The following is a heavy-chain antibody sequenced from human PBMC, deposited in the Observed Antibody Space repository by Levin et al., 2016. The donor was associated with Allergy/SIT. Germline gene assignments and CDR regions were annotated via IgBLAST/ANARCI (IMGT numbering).Heavy chain of an antibody. CDR2: INHSGST. D-gene: IGHD3-16*01. V-gene: IGHV4-34*01. CDR1: GGSFSGYY. CDR3: ARMKATSGSLHYYYYYGMDV. J-gene: IGHJ6*02. Sequence: GSLRLSCAVYGGSFSGYYWSWIRQPPGKGLEWIGEINHSGSTNYNPSLKSRVTISVDTSKNQFSLKLSSVTAADTAVYYCARMKATSGSLHYYYYYGMDVWGQGTTVTVSS.